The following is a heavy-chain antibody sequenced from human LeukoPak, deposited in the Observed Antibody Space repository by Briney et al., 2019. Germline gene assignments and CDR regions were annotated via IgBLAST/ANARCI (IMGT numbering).Heavy chain of an antibody. CDR1: GYTFTGYY. D-gene: IGHD2-2*01. CDR3: ARDLGYCSSTSCFFDY. V-gene: IGHV1-2*02. Sequence: ASVKVSCKASGYTFTGYYMHWVRQAPGQGLEWMGWINPNSGGTNYAQKFRGGVTMTRDTSISTAYMELSRLRSDDTAVYYCARDLGYCSSTSCFFDYWGQGTLVTVSS. J-gene: IGHJ4*02. CDR2: INPNSGGT.